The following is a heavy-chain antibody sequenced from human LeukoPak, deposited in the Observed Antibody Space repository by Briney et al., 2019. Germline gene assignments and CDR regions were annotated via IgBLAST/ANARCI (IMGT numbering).Heavy chain of an antibody. Sequence: GGSLRLSCAASGFTFCRYAMSGVRQAPGEGLEWVSDISGSGGSTYYADSVKGRFTISRDNSKNTLHLQMNSLRAEDTAVYYCAKDPGASYYDSSGYYPSSIDYWGQGTLVTVSS. D-gene: IGHD3-22*01. V-gene: IGHV3-23*01. CDR3: AKDPGASYYDSSGYYPSSIDY. J-gene: IGHJ4*02. CDR2: ISGSGGST. CDR1: GFTFCRYA.